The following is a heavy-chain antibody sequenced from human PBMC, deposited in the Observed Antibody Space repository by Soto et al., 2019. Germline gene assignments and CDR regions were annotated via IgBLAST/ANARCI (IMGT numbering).Heavy chain of an antibody. CDR3: ARLSGGVLAAGTPYYYGLDV. CDR2: IYYSGST. CDR1: GAYITASY. Sequence: SEPLPLPSRVSGAYITASYYTCIRQPSWKCLEWIGYIYYSGSTNYNPSLKSRVTISVDTSKNQFSLKLSSVTAADTAVYYCARLSGGVLAAGTPYYYGLDVWGQGTTVTVS. V-gene: IGHV4-59*08. D-gene: IGHD6-13*01. J-gene: IGHJ6*02.